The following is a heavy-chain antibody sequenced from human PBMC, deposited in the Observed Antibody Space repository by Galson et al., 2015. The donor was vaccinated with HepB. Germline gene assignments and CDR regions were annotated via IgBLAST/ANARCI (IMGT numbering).Heavy chain of an antibody. CDR2: INTNTGNP. Sequence: SVKVSCKASGYIFNNYAMNWVRPAPGQGLEWMGWINTNTGNPTYAQGFTGRFAFSLDTSVITAYLQISSLKAEDTAVYYCARGRYGDYANDAFDIWDQGTMVTVSS. V-gene: IGHV7-4-1*02. CDR3: ARGRYGDYANDAFDI. CDR1: GYIFNNYA. J-gene: IGHJ3*02. D-gene: IGHD5-12*01.